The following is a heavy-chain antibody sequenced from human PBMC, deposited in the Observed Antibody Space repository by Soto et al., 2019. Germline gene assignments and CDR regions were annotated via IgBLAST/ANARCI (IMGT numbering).Heavy chain of an antibody. D-gene: IGHD3-10*01. CDR2: MNPNSGDT. J-gene: IGHJ4*02. CDR1: GYTFTSYE. Sequence: QVQLVQSGAEVKKPGASVKVSCKASGYTFTSYEIYWVRQATGQGLEWMGWMNPNSGDTGYAQKFQGRVTMTRNTSISTAYMELRSLRSEDTAVYYCARGELLWFGELLRWGQRTLVTVSS. V-gene: IGHV1-8*01. CDR3: ARGELLWFGELLR.